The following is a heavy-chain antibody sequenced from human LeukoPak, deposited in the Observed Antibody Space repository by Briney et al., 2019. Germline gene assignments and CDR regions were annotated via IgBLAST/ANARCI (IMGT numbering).Heavy chain of an antibody. Sequence: ASVKVSCKTSGYTFTGYNMHWVRQAPRQGLEWLGRITLNSGATGYAQKFQGRVTMTRDTSISTVYMELSRLRSDDTAVYYCATDKGYRNYFDYWGQGTLVTVSS. CDR2: ITLNSGAT. CDR1: GYTFTGYN. D-gene: IGHD5-12*01. J-gene: IGHJ4*02. V-gene: IGHV1-2*06. CDR3: ATDKGYRNYFDY.